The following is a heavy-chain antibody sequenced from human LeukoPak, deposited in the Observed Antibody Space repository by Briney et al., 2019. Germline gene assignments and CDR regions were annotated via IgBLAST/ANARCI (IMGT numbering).Heavy chain of an antibody. D-gene: IGHD3-22*01. CDR2: IYYSGST. V-gene: IGHV4-39*07. CDR3: ARVYYYDSSGTLDY. CDR1: GGSISSYY. J-gene: IGHJ4*02. Sequence: SETLSLTCTVSGGSISSYYWGWIRQPPGKGLEWIGSIYYSGSTYYNPSLKSRVTISVDTSKNQFSLKLSSVTAADTAVYYCARVYYYDSSGTLDYWGQGTLVTVSS.